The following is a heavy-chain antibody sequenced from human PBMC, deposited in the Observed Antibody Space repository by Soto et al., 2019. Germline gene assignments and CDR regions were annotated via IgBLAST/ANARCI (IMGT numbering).Heavy chain of an antibody. D-gene: IGHD3-22*01. CDR2: LYYGRSA. CDR3: AREGNDDSSGYYFDY. Sequence: SETLSLTCAVSGDSISSYYCMWIRQPPGKGLESIGYLYYGRSANYNPSLKSRVTLSVDTSTNQCSLTLSSMTAADTAVYYCAREGNDDSSGYYFDYWGQGTLVTVSS. V-gene: IGHV4-59*01. CDR1: GDSISSYY. J-gene: IGHJ4*02.